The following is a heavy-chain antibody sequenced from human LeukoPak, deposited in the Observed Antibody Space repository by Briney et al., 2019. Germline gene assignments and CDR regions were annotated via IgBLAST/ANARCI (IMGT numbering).Heavy chain of an antibody. CDR2: TYTSGST. CDR1: GGSFSIYY. D-gene: IGHD3-10*01. J-gene: IGHJ3*02. CDR3: ARSDGYGLVDI. V-gene: IGHV4-4*07. Sequence: SETLSLTCTVSGGSFSIYYWTWIRQPAGKGLEWIGRTYTSGSTNYNPSLKSRVTMSVDTSKNQFSLKLSSVTAADTAVYYCARSDGYGLVDIWGQGTMVTVSS.